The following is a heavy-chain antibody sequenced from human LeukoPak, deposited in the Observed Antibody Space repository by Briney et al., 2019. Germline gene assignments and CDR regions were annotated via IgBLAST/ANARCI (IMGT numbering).Heavy chain of an antibody. CDR3: ARGHAFDI. Sequence: SVKVSCKASGYTFTSYDINWVRQATGQGLEWMGGIIPIFGTANYAQKFQGRVTITTDESTSTAYMELSSLRSEDTAVYYCARGHAFDIWGQGTMVTVSS. CDR1: GYTFTSYD. CDR2: IIPIFGTA. V-gene: IGHV1-69*05. J-gene: IGHJ3*02.